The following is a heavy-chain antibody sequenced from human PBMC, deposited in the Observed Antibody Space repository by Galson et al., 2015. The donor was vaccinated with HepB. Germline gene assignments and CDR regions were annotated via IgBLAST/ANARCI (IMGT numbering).Heavy chain of an antibody. CDR1: GFTFISYW. D-gene: IGHD6-13*01. CDR3: TRTRPVAGYYYGMDV. CDR2: ISPDGSGK. Sequence: SLRLSCAASGFTFISYWMSWVRQAPGKGLEWVANISPDGSGKTYVDSVKGRFTISRDNAKNTLYLQMNSLRDEDTAVYYCTRTRPVAGYYYGMDVWGQGTTVSVSS. J-gene: IGHJ6*02. V-gene: IGHV3-7*01.